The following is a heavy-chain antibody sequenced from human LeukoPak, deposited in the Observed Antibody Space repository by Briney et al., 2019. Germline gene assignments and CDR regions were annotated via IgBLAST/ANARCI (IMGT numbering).Heavy chain of an antibody. V-gene: IGHV3-9*02. CDR2: IMWRSGST. J-gene: IGHJ4*02. Sequence: GRSLRLSCAVSGFTSDDHAMHWVRQASGKGLEWVAGIMWRSGSTGYGDSVKGRFTISRDNSKNTLYLQMDSLRGEDTAVYYCAKDFRIGYSAHFDYWGQGALVTVSS. CDR3: AKDFRIGYSAHFDY. D-gene: IGHD2-21*01. CDR1: GFTSDDHA.